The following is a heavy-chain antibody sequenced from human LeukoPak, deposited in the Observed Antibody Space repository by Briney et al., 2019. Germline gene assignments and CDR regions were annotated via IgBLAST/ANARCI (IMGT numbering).Heavy chain of an antibody. Sequence: GGSLRLSCAASGFTVSDYYMSWIRQAPGKGLEWVSSISSSSSDTKYADSVKGRFTISRDNAKKSLYLQMNSLRAEDTAVYYCARDDGLDVFDVWGQGTAVTVSS. J-gene: IGHJ3*01. V-gene: IGHV3-11*05. D-gene: IGHD2-8*01. CDR1: GFTVSDYY. CDR3: ARDDGLDVFDV. CDR2: ISSSSSDT.